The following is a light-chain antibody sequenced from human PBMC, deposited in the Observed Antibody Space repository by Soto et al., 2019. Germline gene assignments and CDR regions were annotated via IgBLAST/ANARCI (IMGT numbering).Light chain of an antibody. J-gene: IGKJ2*01. CDR1: QNVTSK. CDR3: HQYNNWLYT. V-gene: IGKV3-15*01. CDR2: GAS. Sequence: EIVMTQAPATLSVSPGERATLSFSASQNVTSKLAWYEHNPGRAPRLLIYGASTRATGIPARFSGSGSGTEFTLTISSLQSEDFAVYYCHQYNNWLYTFGQGTKLEIK.